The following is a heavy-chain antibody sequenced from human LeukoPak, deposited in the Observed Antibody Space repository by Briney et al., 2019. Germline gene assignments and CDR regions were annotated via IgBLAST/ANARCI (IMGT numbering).Heavy chain of an antibody. Sequence: GRSLRLSCAASGYTFSSYAMHWVRQAPGKGLEWVAGISFDGAITYYGESMKGRFTISRDNVKNTLSLQMNSLRVEDTAVYYCATSGGTYESSGENSFDYWGQGTLVTVAS. D-gene: IGHD1-26*01. CDR1: GYTFSSYA. CDR2: ISFDGAIT. CDR3: ATSGGTYESSGENSFDY. V-gene: IGHV3-30-3*01. J-gene: IGHJ4*02.